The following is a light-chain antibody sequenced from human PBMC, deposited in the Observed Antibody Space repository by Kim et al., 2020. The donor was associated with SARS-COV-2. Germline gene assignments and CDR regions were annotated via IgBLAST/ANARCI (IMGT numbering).Light chain of an antibody. Sequence: EIVLTQSPGTLSLSPGERATLSCRASQSVSSSYLAWYQQRPGQAPRLLIYGASSKATGIPDRFSGSGSGTDFTLTISRLEPEDFAVYYSQQYGSSPETFGQGTKVDFK. CDR1: QSVSSSY. CDR2: GAS. V-gene: IGKV3-20*01. CDR3: QQYGSSPET. J-gene: IGKJ1*01.